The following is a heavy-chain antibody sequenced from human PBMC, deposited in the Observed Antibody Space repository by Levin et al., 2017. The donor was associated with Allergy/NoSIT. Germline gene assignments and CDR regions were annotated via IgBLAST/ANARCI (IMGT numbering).Heavy chain of an antibody. J-gene: IGHJ4*02. CDR3: TRRDYSSPNRKLDS. CDR2: IRSKTYGGTT. D-gene: IGHD6-13*01. V-gene: IGHV3-49*03. Sequence: GGSLRLSCAGFGFTFGDYGLSWFRQAPGKGLEWVGFIRSKTYGGTTEYAASVRGRFTISRDDSKSIAYLQMDSLKTEDSAVYYCTRRDYSSPNRKLDSWGQGALVTVSS. CDR1: GFTFGDYG.